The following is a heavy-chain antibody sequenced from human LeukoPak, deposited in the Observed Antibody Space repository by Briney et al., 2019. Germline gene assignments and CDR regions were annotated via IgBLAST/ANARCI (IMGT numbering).Heavy chain of an antibody. D-gene: IGHD2-15*01. V-gene: IGHV3-23*01. Sequence: GGSLRLSCAASGFAFGHYAMTWVRQAPGKGLEWVSAISSTGESTYYADSVQGRFSISRDNSQNTLYLQMNSLRAEDSAVYYCAKDNVVVLVPVSPLDYWGQGTLVTVSS. J-gene: IGHJ4*02. CDR2: ISSTGEST. CDR1: GFAFGHYA. CDR3: AKDNVVVLVPVSPLDY.